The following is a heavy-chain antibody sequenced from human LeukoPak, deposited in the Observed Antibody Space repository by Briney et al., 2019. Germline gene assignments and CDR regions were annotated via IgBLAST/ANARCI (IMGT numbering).Heavy chain of an antibody. Sequence: GGSLRLSGAASGFTFSNYAMSWVRQAPGVGLEWVSGISGSGASTNYADSVKGRFTISRDNSKNTLYLQMNSLRAEDTAVYYCAKKMGYYGSGSYYNLYGMDVWGQGTTATVSS. CDR1: GFTFSNYA. CDR2: ISGSGAST. V-gene: IGHV3-23*01. CDR3: AKKMGYYGSGSYYNLYGMDV. J-gene: IGHJ6*02. D-gene: IGHD3-10*01.